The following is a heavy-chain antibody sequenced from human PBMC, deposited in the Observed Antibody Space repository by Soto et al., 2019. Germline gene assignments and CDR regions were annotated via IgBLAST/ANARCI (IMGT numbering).Heavy chain of an antibody. Sequence: SETLSLTCAVYGGSFSGYYWSWIRQPPGKGLEWIGEINHSGSTNYNPSLKSRLTMSVDTSKNQFSLELSSVTAADTALYYCASPGYCSDGTCYSWAFGIWGPGTMVTVSS. CDR2: INHSGST. V-gene: IGHV4-34*01. J-gene: IGHJ3*02. CDR1: GGSFSGYY. D-gene: IGHD2-15*01. CDR3: ASPGYCSDGTCYSWAFGI.